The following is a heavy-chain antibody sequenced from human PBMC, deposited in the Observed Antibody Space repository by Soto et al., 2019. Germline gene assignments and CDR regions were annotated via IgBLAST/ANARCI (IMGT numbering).Heavy chain of an antibody. D-gene: IGHD1-26*01. J-gene: IGHJ4*02. CDR3: AKMVGATLVDY. V-gene: IGHV4-4*02. Sequence: QVQLQESGPGLVKPSGTLSLTCTVSGASISSTSSYDWWSWVRQPPGKGLEWIGEIYHSGSTNYNPSLKCRVTMSVDKSKNQFSLRLSSVTAADTAVYYCAKMVGATLVDYWGQGSLVTVSS. CDR1: GASISSTSSYDW. CDR2: IYHSGST.